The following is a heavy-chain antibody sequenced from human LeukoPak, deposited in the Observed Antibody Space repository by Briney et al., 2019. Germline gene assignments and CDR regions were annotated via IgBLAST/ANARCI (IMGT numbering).Heavy chain of an antibody. Sequence: GGSLRLSCATSGFAFSSYWMLWVRQAPGKGLVWVSRISGDGSITTYADSVKGRFTISRGNTKNILYLQMNSLRDEDTATYYCARSQFDYWGQGILVTVSS. J-gene: IGHJ4*02. CDR3: ARSQFDY. V-gene: IGHV3-74*01. CDR2: ISGDGSIT. CDR1: GFAFSSYW.